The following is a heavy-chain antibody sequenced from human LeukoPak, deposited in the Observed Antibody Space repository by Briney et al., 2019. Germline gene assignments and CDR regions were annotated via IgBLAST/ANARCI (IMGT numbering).Heavy chain of an antibody. V-gene: IGHV3-30*02. CDR2: IRYDGSNK. CDR3: AKDRITTFGVVIADAFDI. J-gene: IGHJ3*02. Sequence: GGSLRLSCAASGFTFSSYGMHWVRQAPGKGLEWVAFIRYDGSNKYYADSVKGRFTISRDNSKNTLYLQMNSLRAEDTAVYYCAKDRITTFGVVIADAFDIWGQGTMVTVSS. CDR1: GFTFSSYG. D-gene: IGHD3-3*01.